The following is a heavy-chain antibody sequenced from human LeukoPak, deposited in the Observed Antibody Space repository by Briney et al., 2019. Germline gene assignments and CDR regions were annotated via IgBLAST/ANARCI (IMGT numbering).Heavy chain of an antibody. CDR2: INHSGST. CDR1: GGSFSGYY. Sequence: PSETLSLTCAVYGGSFSGYYWSWIRQPPGKGLEWIGEINHSGSTNYNPSLKSRVTISVDTSKNQFSLKLSSVTAADTAVYYCARTDGGGFDYWGQGTLVTVSS. V-gene: IGHV4-34*01. J-gene: IGHJ4*02. CDR3: ARTDGGGFDY. D-gene: IGHD3-16*01.